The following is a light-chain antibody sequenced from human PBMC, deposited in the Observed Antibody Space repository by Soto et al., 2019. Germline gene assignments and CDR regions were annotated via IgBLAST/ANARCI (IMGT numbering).Light chain of an antibody. J-gene: IGKJ1*01. CDR2: DAS. CDR1: QSISSW. V-gene: IGKV1-5*01. Sequence: DIQMTQSPSTLSASVGDRVTITCRASQSISSWLAWYQQKPGKAPKLLIYDASSLESGVPSRFSGSGSGTEITLTISSLKPDDFATYYCQQYNTHPETFGQGTKVEIK. CDR3: QQYNTHPET.